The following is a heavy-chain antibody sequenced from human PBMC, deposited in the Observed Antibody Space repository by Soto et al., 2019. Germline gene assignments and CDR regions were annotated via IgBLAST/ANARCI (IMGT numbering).Heavy chain of an antibody. J-gene: IGHJ5*02. V-gene: IGHV1-2*02. CDR3: ARGDVRVVASFDP. CDR2: INPNSGGT. Sequence: ASVKVSCKASGYTFTDYYIHWVRQAPGQGLEWMGWINPNSGGTNYAQKFQGRVTMTRDTSISTAYMELSRLITDDTAVYYCARGDVRVVASFDPWGQGALVTVSS. CDR1: GYTFTDYY. D-gene: IGHD2-15*01.